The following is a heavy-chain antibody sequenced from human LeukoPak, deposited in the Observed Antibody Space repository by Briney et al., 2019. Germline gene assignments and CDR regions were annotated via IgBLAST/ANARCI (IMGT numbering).Heavy chain of an antibody. CDR1: GNTFTSDY. V-gene: IGHV1-46*01. D-gene: IGHD4-23*01. Sequence: RASVKVSCKASGNTFTSDYMHWVRQAPGEGLEWMGIINPIGGSTSYAQRFQDRITMTRDTSTTTLYVELSGLRPEDTAMYYCAASGGKDGIYLDSWGQGTLVAVSS. CDR3: AASGGKDGIYLDS. CDR2: INPIGGST. J-gene: IGHJ4*02.